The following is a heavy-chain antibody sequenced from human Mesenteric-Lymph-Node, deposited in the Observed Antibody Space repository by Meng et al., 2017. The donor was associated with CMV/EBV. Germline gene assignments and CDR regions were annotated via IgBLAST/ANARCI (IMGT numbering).Heavy chain of an antibody. J-gene: IGHJ4*02. CDR1: GYTFNNVG. D-gene: IGHD3-10*01. CDR2: ISAYNGKT. CDR3: ARVGGFGELLYYFDY. Sequence: SGYTFNNVGISWVGQAPGQGLEWMGWISAYNGKTNYTQRVQDRVTMTTDTSTSTAYMELRSLRSDDTAVYFCARVGGFGELLYYFDYWGQGTLVTVSS. V-gene: IGHV1-18*01.